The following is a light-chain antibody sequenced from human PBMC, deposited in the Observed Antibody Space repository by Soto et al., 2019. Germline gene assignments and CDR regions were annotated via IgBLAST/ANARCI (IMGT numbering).Light chain of an antibody. V-gene: IGLV2-23*01. J-gene: IGLJ2*01. CDR3: CSYAGSNVV. CDR1: SSDVGSYNL. CDR2: EGS. Sequence: QSALTQPASVSGSPGQSITISCTGTSSDVGSYNLVSWYQQHPGKAPKIMIYEGSKRPSGVSNRFSGSKSGNTASLTISGLQAEDEADYYCCSYAGSNVVFGGGTQLTVL.